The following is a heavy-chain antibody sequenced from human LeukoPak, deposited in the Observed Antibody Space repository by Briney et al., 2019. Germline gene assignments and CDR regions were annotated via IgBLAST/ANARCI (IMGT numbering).Heavy chain of an antibody. CDR3: ARGGRGVGFDP. Sequence: SETLSLTCTVSGGSISSYYWSWIRQPPGKGLEWIGYIYYSGSTNYNPSLKSRVTISVDTSKNQFSLKLSSVTAADTAVYYCARGGRGVGFDPWGQGTLVTVSS. CDR2: IYYSGST. J-gene: IGHJ5*02. CDR1: GGSISSYY. V-gene: IGHV4-59*01. D-gene: IGHD3-10*01.